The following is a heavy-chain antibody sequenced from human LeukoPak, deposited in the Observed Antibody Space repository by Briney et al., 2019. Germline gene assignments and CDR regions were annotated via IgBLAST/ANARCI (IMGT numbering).Heavy chain of an antibody. J-gene: IGHJ6*03. CDR1: GGSINSY. CDR3: ARDHSSASYTYYYYYIDV. Sequence: SETLSLTCIVSGGSINSYWSWIRQPAGKGLEWIGRISGSGTITYNPALQSRLTISIDTSKNQFSLKLSSVTAADTAVYYCARDHSSASYTYYYYYIDVWGKGTTVTVSS. CDR2: ISGSGTI. V-gene: IGHV4-4*07. D-gene: IGHD1-26*01.